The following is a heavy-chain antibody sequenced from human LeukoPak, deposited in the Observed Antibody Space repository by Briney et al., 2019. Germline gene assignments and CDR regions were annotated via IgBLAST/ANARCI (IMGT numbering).Heavy chain of an antibody. CDR1: GFTFSSYG. CDR3: ARDYLDWYFDL. Sequence: GRSRRLSCAASGFTFSSYGMHWVRQAPGKGLEWVAVIWYDGSNKYYADSVKGRFTISRDNSKNTLYLQMNSLRAEDTAVYYCARDYLDWYFDLWGGGTLVTVSS. CDR2: IWYDGSNK. V-gene: IGHV3-33*01. J-gene: IGHJ2*01.